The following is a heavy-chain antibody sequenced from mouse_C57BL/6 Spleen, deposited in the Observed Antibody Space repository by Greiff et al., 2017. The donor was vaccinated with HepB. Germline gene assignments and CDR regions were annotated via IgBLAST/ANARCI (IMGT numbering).Heavy chain of an antibody. CDR1: GYTFTSYW. CDR3: ARDFDYYGSSYGNYFDY. V-gene: IGHV1-52*01. Sequence: QVQLQQPGAELVRPGSSVKLSCKASGYTFTSYWMHWVKQRPIQGLEWIGNIDPSDSETHYNQKFKDKATLTVDKSSSTAYMQLSSLTSEDSAVYYGARDFDYYGSSYGNYFDYWGQGTTLTVSS. J-gene: IGHJ2*01. CDR2: IDPSDSET. D-gene: IGHD1-1*01.